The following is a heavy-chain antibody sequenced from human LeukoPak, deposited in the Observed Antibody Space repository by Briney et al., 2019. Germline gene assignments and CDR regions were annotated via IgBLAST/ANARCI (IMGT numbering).Heavy chain of an antibody. Sequence: GGSLRLSCAASGFTFSGSAMHWVRQASGKGLEWVGRIRSKANSYATAYAASVKGRFTISRDDSKNTAYLQMNSLKTEDTAVYYCTSHLGYCSSTSCEVYYYYYYMDVWGKGTTVTVSS. D-gene: IGHD2-2*01. V-gene: IGHV3-73*01. J-gene: IGHJ6*03. CDR2: IRSKANSYAT. CDR3: TSHLGYCSSTSCEVYYYYYYMDV. CDR1: GFTFSGSA.